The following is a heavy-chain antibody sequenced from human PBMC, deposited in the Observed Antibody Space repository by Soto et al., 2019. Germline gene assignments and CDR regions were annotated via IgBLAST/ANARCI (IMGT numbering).Heavy chain of an antibody. J-gene: IGHJ4*02. Sequence: SETLSLTCAVYGGSFSGYYWSWIRQPPGKGLEWIGEINHSGSTNYNPSLKSRVTISVDTSKNQFSLKLSSVTAAGTAGYYCARANLSKLAWLLGAQYFDYGGQGTLVTASS. CDR1: GGSFSGYY. CDR3: ARANLSKLAWLLGAQYFDY. V-gene: IGHV4-34*01. D-gene: IGHD3-3*01. CDR2: INHSGST.